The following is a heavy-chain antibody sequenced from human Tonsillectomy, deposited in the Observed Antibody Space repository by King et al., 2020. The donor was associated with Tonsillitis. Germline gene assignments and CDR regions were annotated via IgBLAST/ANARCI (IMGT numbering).Heavy chain of an antibody. Sequence: VQLVESGGGVVQPGRSLRLSCAASRFTFSRYDMHWVRQAPGKGLEWVAIVWYDGSNKYYADSVKGRFTISRDNSKNTLYLQMNSLRADDTAVYSCARVQEQREPALYYSYMDVWGKGTTVTVSS. V-gene: IGHV3-33*08. CDR2: VWYDGSNK. D-gene: IGHD6-25*01. J-gene: IGHJ6*03. CDR3: ARVQEQREPALYYSYMDV. CDR1: RFTFSRYD.